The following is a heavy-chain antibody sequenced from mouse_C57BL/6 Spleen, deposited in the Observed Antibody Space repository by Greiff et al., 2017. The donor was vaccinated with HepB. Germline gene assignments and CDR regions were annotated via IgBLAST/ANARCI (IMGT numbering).Heavy chain of an antibody. Sequence: EVKVVESGGGLVKPGGSLKLSCAASGFTFSSYTMSWVRQTPEKRLEWVATISGGGGNTYYPDSVKGRFTISRDNAKNTLYLQMSSLRSEDTALYYCARQHYYGSSYGYFYVWGTGTTVTVSS. CDR3: ARQHYYGSSYGYFYV. D-gene: IGHD1-1*01. CDR2: ISGGGGNT. V-gene: IGHV5-9*01. CDR1: GFTFSSYT. J-gene: IGHJ1*03.